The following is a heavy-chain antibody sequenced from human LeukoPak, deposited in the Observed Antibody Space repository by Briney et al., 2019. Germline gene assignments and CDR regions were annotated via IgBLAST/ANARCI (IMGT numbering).Heavy chain of an antibody. D-gene: IGHD2-15*01. V-gene: IGHV3-23*01. Sequence: GGSLRLSCAASGFTFSNYAMSWVRQAPGKGLEWVSGISGSGDKTYYADSLRGRLTISRDNAKNTLYVEMNSLRAEDTAVYYCAKDRDCSGGSCNFDSWGQGTLVTVSS. J-gene: IGHJ4*02. CDR1: GFTFSNYA. CDR3: AKDRDCSGGSCNFDS. CDR2: ISGSGDKT.